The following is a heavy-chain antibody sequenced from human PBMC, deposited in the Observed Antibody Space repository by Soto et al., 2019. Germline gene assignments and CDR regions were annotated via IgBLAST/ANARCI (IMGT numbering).Heavy chain of an antibody. V-gene: IGHV4-59*01. D-gene: IGHD3-9*01. CDR2: IYYSGST. Sequence: ASETLSLTCTVSGGSISSYDWSWIRQPPGKGLEWIGYIYYSGSTNYNPSLKSRVTISVDTSKNQFSLKLSSVTAADTAVYYCARVYFDWLSKGVFDYWGQGTLVTVSS. J-gene: IGHJ4*02. CDR3: ARVYFDWLSKGVFDY. CDR1: GGSISSYD.